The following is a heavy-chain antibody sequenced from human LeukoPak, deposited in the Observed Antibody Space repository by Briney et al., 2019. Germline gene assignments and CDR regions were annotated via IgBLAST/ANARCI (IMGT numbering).Heavy chain of an antibody. J-gene: IGHJ3*02. Sequence: SETLSLTCAVYGGSFSGYYWSWIRQPPGKGLEWIGEINHSGSTNYNPSLKSRVTISVDTSKNQFSLKLSSVTAADTAVYYCARGLYDILTGPEGGDDAFDIWGQGTMVTVSS. D-gene: IGHD3-9*01. CDR1: GGSFSGYY. V-gene: IGHV4-34*01. CDR2: INHSGST. CDR3: ARGLYDILTGPEGGDDAFDI.